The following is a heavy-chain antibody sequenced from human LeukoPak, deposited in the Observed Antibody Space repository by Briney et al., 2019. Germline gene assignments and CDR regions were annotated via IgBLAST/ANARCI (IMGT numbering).Heavy chain of an antibody. CDR3: AGVGGIAVAS. Sequence: GGSLRLSCAASGFTFSSYEMNWVRQAPGKGLEWVSYISSSGATVYYADSVKGRFTISRDNAKNSLYLQMNSLRAEDTAVYYCAGVGGIAVASWGQGTLVTVSS. D-gene: IGHD6-19*01. CDR1: GFTFSSYE. V-gene: IGHV3-48*03. J-gene: IGHJ4*02. CDR2: ISSSGATV.